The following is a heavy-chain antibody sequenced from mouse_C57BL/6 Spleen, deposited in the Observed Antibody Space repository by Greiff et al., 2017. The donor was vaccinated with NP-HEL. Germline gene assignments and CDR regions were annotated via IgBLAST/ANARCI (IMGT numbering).Heavy chain of an antibody. Sequence: EVQLQQSGAELVRPGASVKLSCTASGFNIKDDYMHWVKQRPEQGLEWIGWIDPENGDTEYASKFQGKATITADTSSNTAYLQLSSLTSEVTAVYYCTTYYSPYWGQGTLVTVSA. V-gene: IGHV14-4*01. D-gene: IGHD1-1*01. CDR1: GFNIKDDY. J-gene: IGHJ3*01. CDR2: IDPENGDT. CDR3: TTYYSPY.